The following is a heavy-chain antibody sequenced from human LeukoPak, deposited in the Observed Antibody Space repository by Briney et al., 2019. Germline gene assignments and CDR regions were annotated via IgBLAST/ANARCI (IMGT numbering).Heavy chain of an antibody. D-gene: IGHD3-22*01. Sequence: PSQTLSLTCAVSGGSISSGGYSWSWIRQPPGKGLEWIGYIYHSGSTYYNPSLKSRVTISVDRSKNQFSLKLSSVTAADTAVYYCAREVADSSGDYEFDYWGQGTLVTVSS. CDR1: GGSISSGGYS. J-gene: IGHJ4*02. CDR3: AREVADSSGDYEFDY. CDR2: IYHSGST. V-gene: IGHV4-30-2*01.